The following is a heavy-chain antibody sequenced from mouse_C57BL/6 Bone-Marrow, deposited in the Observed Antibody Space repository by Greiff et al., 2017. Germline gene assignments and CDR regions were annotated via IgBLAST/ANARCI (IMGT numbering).Heavy chain of an antibody. V-gene: IGHV2-6*01. CDR1: GFSLTSYG. J-gene: IGHJ3*01. CDR2: IWGVGST. Sequence: VQLVESGPGLVAPSQSLSITCTVSGFSLTSYGVDWVRQSPGKGLEWLGVIWGVGSTNYNSALKSRLSISKDNAKSQVFLKMNSLQTDDTAMYYCASRGYGRAWFAYWGQGTLVTVSA. CDR3: ASRGYGRAWFAY. D-gene: IGHD1-1*01.